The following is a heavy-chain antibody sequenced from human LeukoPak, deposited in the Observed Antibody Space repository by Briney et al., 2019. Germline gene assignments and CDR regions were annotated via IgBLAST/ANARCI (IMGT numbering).Heavy chain of an antibody. CDR1: GGSISSGSYY. Sequence: PSETLSLTCTVSGGSISSGSYYWSWIRQPAGKGLEWIGRIYTSGSTNYNPSLKSRVTILVDTSKNQFSLKLSSVTAADTAVYYCATSSSGYYYEPFDYWGQGTLVTVSS. J-gene: IGHJ4*02. CDR2: IYTSGST. CDR3: ATSSSGYYYEPFDY. V-gene: IGHV4-61*02. D-gene: IGHD3-22*01.